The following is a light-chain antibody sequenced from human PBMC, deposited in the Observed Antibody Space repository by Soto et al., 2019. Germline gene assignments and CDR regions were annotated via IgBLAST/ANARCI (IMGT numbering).Light chain of an antibody. J-gene: IGLJ2*01. Sequence: QSVLTQPPSASGSPGQSVTISCTGTSSDIGGFNFVSWYQHHPGKVPKLLIYEVDKRPSGVPDRFSGSKSGNTASLTVSGLQAEDEADYYCTSYATGDTFPFGGGTKLTVL. CDR3: TSYATGDTFP. V-gene: IGLV2-8*01. CDR2: EVD. CDR1: SSDIGGFNF.